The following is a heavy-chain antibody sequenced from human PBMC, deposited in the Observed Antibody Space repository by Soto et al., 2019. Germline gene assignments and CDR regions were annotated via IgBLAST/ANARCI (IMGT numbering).Heavy chain of an antibody. D-gene: IGHD4-17*01. Sequence: QVQLVESGGGVVQPGRSLRLSCAASGFTFSSYGMHWVRQAPGKGLEWVAVIWYDGSNKYYADSVKGRFTISRDNSKNTLYLQMNSLRAEDTAVYYCARERPRYGDYDGDYWGQGTLVTVSS. J-gene: IGHJ4*02. CDR3: ARERPRYGDYDGDY. CDR1: GFTFSSYG. CDR2: IWYDGSNK. V-gene: IGHV3-33*01.